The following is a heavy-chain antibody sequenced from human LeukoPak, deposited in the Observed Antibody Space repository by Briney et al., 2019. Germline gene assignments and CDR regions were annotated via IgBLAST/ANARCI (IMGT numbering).Heavy chain of an antibody. CDR1: GYTFTGYY. Sequence: ASVKVSCKASGYTFTGYYMHWVRQAPGQGLEWMGWINPNSGGTNYAQKFQGRVTMTRDTSISTAYMELSRLRSDDTAVYYCARDGLAVAGHFDPWGQGTLVTVSS. D-gene: IGHD6-19*01. CDR2: INPNSGGT. V-gene: IGHV1-2*02. CDR3: ARDGLAVAGHFDP. J-gene: IGHJ5*02.